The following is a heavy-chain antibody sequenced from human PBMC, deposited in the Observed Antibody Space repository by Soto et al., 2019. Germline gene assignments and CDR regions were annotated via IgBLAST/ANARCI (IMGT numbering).Heavy chain of an antibody. Sequence: QVQLVESGGGVVQPGRSLRPSCAASGFTFSSYGMHWVRQAPGKGLERVAVISYDGSNKYYADSVKGRFTISRDNSKNTLDLQINSPRAQDTAVYYCAKDFAVADYYFDSWGQGTLVTVSS. CDR3: AKDFAVADYYFDS. CDR2: ISYDGSNK. J-gene: IGHJ4*02. V-gene: IGHV3-30*18. CDR1: GFTFSSYG. D-gene: IGHD6-19*01.